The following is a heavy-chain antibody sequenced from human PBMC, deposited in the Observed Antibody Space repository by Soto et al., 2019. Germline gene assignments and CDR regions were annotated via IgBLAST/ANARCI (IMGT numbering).Heavy chain of an antibody. J-gene: IGHJ3*02. V-gene: IGHV3-30-3*01. CDR2: ISYDGSNK. D-gene: IGHD3-10*01. CDR3: ARAGAYYVLLGDAFDI. CDR1: GFTFSSYA. Sequence: GGSLRLSCAASGFTFSSYAMHWVRQAPGKGLEWVAVISYDGSNKYYADSVKGRFTISRDNSKNTLYLQMNSLRAEDTAVYYCARAGAYYVLLGDAFDIWGQGTMVTVSS.